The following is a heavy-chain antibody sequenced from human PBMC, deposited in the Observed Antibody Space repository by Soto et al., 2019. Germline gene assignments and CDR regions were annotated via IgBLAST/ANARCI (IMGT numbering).Heavy chain of an antibody. CDR1: GYTFTAYY. D-gene: IGHD3-10*01. CDR2: INPRFGDT. V-gene: IGHV1-2*02. J-gene: IGHJ6*02. Sequence: QVQLVQSGAELKEPGDSVRVSCEASGYTFTAYYIHWVRQAPGQGLEWMGWINPRFGDTSYAQDFQGRVSMTRDTSISTVYMELIRLTSDDTAIYFCARNMDYYYGPGSGNAHGFWGQGTTVTVFS. CDR3: ARNMDYYYGPGSGNAHGF.